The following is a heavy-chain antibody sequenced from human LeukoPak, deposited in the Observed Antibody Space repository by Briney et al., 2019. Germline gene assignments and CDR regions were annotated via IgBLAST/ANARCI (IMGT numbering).Heavy chain of an antibody. Sequence: GGSLRLSCAASGFTFSSYSINWVRQAPGKGLECVSSISSSSTYIYYADSVQGRFTISRDNAKNALYLQMNSLRAEDTAVYYCARARSLLFMDVWGKGTTVTISS. D-gene: IGHD3-10*01. CDR2: ISSSSTYI. CDR3: ARARSLLFMDV. J-gene: IGHJ6*03. V-gene: IGHV3-21*01. CDR1: GFTFSSYS.